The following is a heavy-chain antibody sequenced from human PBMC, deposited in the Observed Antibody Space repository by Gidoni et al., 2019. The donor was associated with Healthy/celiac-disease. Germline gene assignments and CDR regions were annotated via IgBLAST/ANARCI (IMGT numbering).Heavy chain of an antibody. CDR3: ARETGSVTTPVGKRFDY. CDR1: GFTFSSYG. CDR2: IWYDGSNK. J-gene: IGHJ4*02. Sequence: QVQLVESGGGVVQPGRSLRLSCAASGFTFSSYGMHWVRQAPGKGLEWVAVIWYDGSNKYYADSVKGRFTISRDNSKNTLYLQMNSLRAEDTAVYYCARETGSVTTPVGKRFDYWGQGTLVTVSS. D-gene: IGHD4-17*01. V-gene: IGHV3-33*01.